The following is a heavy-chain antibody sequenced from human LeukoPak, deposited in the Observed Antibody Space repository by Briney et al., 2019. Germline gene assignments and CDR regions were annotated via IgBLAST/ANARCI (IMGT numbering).Heavy chain of an antibody. Sequence: GGSLRLSCAASGFTFSRHAMHWVRRAPGKGLELVSSISRNGDSTGYGNSEKGRFTISRDNSKNTLYLQMGSLRIGDMAIYYCARSSGDFDHYYGMDVWGQGTTVTVSS. D-gene: IGHD1-26*01. CDR1: GFTFSRHA. V-gene: IGHV3-64*01. J-gene: IGHJ6*02. CDR3: ARSSGDFDHYYGMDV. CDR2: ISRNGDST.